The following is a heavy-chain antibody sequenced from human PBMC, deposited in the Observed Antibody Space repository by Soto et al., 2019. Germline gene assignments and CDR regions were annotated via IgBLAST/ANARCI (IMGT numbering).Heavy chain of an antibody. J-gene: IGHJ4*02. CDR1: GGSISSSNW. CDR3: ARDYGGVGATQDDY. D-gene: IGHD1-26*01. V-gene: IGHV4-4*02. Sequence: SETLSLTCAVSGGSISSSNWWSWVRQPPGKGLEWIGEIYHSGGTNYNPSLKSRVTISVDKSKNQFSLKLSSVTAADTAVYYCARDYGGVGATQDDYWGQGTLVTVSS. CDR2: IYHSGGT.